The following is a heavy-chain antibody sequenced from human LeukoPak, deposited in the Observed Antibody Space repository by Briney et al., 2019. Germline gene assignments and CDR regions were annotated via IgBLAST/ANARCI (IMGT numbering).Heavy chain of an antibody. Sequence: GASVKVSCKASGYTFTVYYMHWVRQAPGQGLEWMGWINPNSGGTNSAQKFQGRVTMTRDTSTRTAYMELSRLTSDDTAVYYCARDRGGQLERADYFDYWGQGTLVTVSS. D-gene: IGHD1-1*01. CDR1: GYTFTVYY. V-gene: IGHV1-2*02. CDR3: ARDRGGQLERADYFDY. CDR2: INPNSGGT. J-gene: IGHJ4*02.